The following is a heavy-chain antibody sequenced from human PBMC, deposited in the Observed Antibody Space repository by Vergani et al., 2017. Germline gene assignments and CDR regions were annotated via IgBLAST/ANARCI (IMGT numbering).Heavy chain of an antibody. D-gene: IGHD3-10*02. CDR2: IIPILGIA. Sequence: VQLVQSGAEVKKPGSSVKVSCKASGGTFSSYTISWVRQAPGQGLEWMGRIIPILGIANYAQKFQGRVTITAGKSTSTAYMELSSLRSEDTAVYYCARYLRAGYSMGYWGQGTLVTVSS. CDR1: GGTFSSYT. CDR3: ARYLRAGYSMGY. V-gene: IGHV1-69*02. J-gene: IGHJ4*02.